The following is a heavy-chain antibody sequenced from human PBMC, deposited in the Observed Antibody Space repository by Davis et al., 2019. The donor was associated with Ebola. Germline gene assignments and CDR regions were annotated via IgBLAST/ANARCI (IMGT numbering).Heavy chain of an antibody. D-gene: IGHD6-13*01. V-gene: IGHV4-39*02. CDR3: ARDLRYSSSWYGTGDWFDP. J-gene: IGHJ5*02. CDR2: IYYSGRT. Sequence: PSETLSLPCTVSGGSISSSSYHWGCNRQPPGKGLESIGSIYYSGRTYYNPSLKSRVTISVDTSKNQSSLRLSSVTAADTAVYYCARDLRYSSSWYGTGDWFDPWGQGTLVTVSS. CDR1: GGSISSSSYH.